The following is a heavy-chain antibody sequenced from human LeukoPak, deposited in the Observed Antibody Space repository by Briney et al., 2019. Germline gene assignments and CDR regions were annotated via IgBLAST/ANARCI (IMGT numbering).Heavy chain of an antibody. CDR1: GGSISSYY. J-gene: IGHJ3*02. D-gene: IGHD2-2*02. CDR3: ARDHRYCSSTSCYTYAFDI. V-gene: IGHV4-4*07. Sequence: PSETLSLTCTVSGGSISSYYWSWIRQPAGKGLEWIGRIYTSGSTNYNPSLKSRVTMSVDTSKNQFSLKLSSVTAADTAVYYCARDHRYCSSTSCYTYAFDIWGQGTMVTVSS. CDR2: IYTSGST.